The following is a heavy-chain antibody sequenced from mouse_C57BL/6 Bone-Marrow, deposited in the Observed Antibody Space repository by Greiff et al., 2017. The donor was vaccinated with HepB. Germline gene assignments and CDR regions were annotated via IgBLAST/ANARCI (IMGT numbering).Heavy chain of an antibody. CDR2: IYPSDSET. Sequence: VQLQQPGAELVRPGSSVKLSCKASGYTFTSYWMDWVKQRPGQGLEWIGNIYPSDSETHYNQKFKDKATLTGDKSSSTAYMQLSSLTSEDSAVYYCARAQAHMDYWGQGTSVTVSS. CDR1: GYTFTSYW. CDR3: ARAQAHMDY. V-gene: IGHV1-61*01. J-gene: IGHJ4*01. D-gene: IGHD3-2*02.